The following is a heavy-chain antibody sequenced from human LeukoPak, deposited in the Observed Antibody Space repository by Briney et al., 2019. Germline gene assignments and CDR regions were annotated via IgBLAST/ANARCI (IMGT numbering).Heavy chain of an antibody. CDR1: GGSISSGGYY. Sequence: SETLSLTCTVSGGSISSGGYYWGWIRQPPGKGLEWIGSIYYSGSTYYNPSLKSRVTISVDTSKNQFSLKLSSVTAADTAVYYCASSGVYSSGWYSYWGQGTLVTVSS. D-gene: IGHD6-19*01. CDR2: IYYSGST. CDR3: ASSGVYSSGWYSY. V-gene: IGHV4-39*01. J-gene: IGHJ4*02.